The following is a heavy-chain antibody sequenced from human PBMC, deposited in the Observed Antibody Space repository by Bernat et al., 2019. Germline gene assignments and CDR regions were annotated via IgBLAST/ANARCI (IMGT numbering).Heavy chain of an antibody. J-gene: IGHJ4*02. CDR3: AKDRGGYNPYYFDY. V-gene: IGHV3-23*01. CDR2: ISGSGGST. Sequence: EVQLLESGGGLVQPGGSLRLACAASGFTFSSYALSWVRQAPGKGLEWVSGISGSGGSTYYADSVKGRFTLSRDNSKNTLYVQMNSLRAEDTAVYYCAKDRGGYNPYYFDYWGQGTLVTVSS. CDR1: GFTFSSYA. D-gene: IGHD5-24*01.